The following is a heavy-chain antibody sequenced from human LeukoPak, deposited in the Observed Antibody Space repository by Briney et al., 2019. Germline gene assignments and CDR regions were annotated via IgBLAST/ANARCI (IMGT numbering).Heavy chain of an antibody. Sequence: GGSLRLSCAASGFTFSDYYMSWIRQAPGKGLEWVSYISSSGSTIYYADSVKGRFTISRDNAKNSLYLQMNSLRAEDTAVYYCARGDYYDSSGYYVWDAFDIWGQGTKVTVSS. CDR2: ISSSGSTI. J-gene: IGHJ3*02. V-gene: IGHV3-11*01. CDR3: ARGDYYDSSGYYVWDAFDI. D-gene: IGHD3-22*01. CDR1: GFTFSDYY.